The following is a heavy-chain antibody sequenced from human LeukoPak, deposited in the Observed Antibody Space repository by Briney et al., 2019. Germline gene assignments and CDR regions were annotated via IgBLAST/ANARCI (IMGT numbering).Heavy chain of an antibody. Sequence: GGSLRLSCAASGFSVSSNYMSWVRQAPGKGLEWVSVIYSGGSTYYADSVKGRFTISRDSSKNTVYLQMNSLSAEDTAVYYCAKGNSAGSSKSWFDPWGQGTLVTVSS. CDR2: IYSGGST. CDR3: AKGNSAGSSKSWFDP. V-gene: IGHV3-53*01. D-gene: IGHD3-10*01. CDR1: GFSVSSNY. J-gene: IGHJ5*02.